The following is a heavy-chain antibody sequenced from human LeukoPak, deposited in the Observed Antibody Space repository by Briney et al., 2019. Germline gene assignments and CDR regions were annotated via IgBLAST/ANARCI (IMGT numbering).Heavy chain of an antibody. J-gene: IGHJ3*02. CDR2: ISYDGSKK. CDR1: GFTFSNYG. D-gene: IGHD3-22*01. CDR3: AKGFSSGPWDACDI. V-gene: IGHV3-30*18. Sequence: GGSLRLSCAASGFTFSNYGMHWVRQAPGKGLEWVAVISYDGSKKYYADSVKGRFTISRDSSKNMLYLQMNSLRVEDSAVYYCAKGFSSGPWDACDIWGQGTMVTVSS.